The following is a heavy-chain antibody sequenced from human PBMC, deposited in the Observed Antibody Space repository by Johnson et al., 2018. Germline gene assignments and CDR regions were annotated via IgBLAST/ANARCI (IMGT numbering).Heavy chain of an antibody. J-gene: IGHJ4*02. CDR2: MSYDGNHK. CDR1: RFTSTYG. Sequence: QVQLVESGGGVVQPGRSLRLSCAASRFTSTYGMHWVRQAPGKGLEWVSLMSYDGNHKFYADSVKGRFTISRDDSNNTLYLQMTSLRLEDTAVYYCARDVDYYDGSGYPLFDQLGQGTLVTVSS. D-gene: IGHD3-22*01. CDR3: ARDVDYYDGSGYPLFDQ. V-gene: IGHV3-30*03.